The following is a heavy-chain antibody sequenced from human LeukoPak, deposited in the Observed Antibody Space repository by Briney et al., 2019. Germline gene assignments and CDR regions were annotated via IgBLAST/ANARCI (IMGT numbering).Heavy chain of an antibody. CDR2: ISGSGGST. J-gene: IGHJ4*02. CDR1: GFTFSSYG. CDR3: ARAPHYEGVDY. V-gene: IGHV3-23*01. D-gene: IGHD4-17*01. Sequence: GGSLRLSCAASGFTFSSYGMSWVRQAPGKGLEWVSAISGSGGSTYYADSVKGRFTISRDNSKNTLYLQMNSLRAEDTAVYYCARAPHYEGVDYWGQGTLVTVSS.